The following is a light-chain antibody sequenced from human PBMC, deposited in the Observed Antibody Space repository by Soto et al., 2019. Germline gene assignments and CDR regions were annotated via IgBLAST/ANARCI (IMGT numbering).Light chain of an antibody. CDR1: SSDVGGYNY. CDR2: EVS. Sequence: QSALTQPASVSGSPGQSITISCTGTSSDVGGYNYVSWYQQHLGKAPKVMIYEVSNRPSGVSYRFSGSKSGNTASLTISGLQAEDEGDYYCTSYTSSTTWVFGGGTKVTVL. CDR3: TSYTSSTTWV. V-gene: IGLV2-14*01. J-gene: IGLJ3*02.